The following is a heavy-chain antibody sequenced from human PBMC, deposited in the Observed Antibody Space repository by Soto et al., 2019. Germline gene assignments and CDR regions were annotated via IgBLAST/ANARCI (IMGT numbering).Heavy chain of an antibody. CDR1: GFTFSSYA. CDR2: ISGSGGST. V-gene: IGHV3-23*01. CDR3: AKDGTLGYCSGGSCPNYFDY. Sequence: GGSLRLSCAASGFTFSSYAMSWVRQAPGKGLEWVSAISGSGGSTYYADSVKGRFTISRDNSKNTLYLQMNSLRAEDTAVYYCAKDGTLGYCSGGSCPNYFDYRGQGTLVTV. D-gene: IGHD2-15*01. J-gene: IGHJ4*02.